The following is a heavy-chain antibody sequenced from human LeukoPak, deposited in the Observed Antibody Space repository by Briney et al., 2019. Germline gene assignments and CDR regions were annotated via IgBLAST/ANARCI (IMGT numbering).Heavy chain of an antibody. Sequence: GGSPRLSCAASGFTFSSYAMSWIRQAPGKGLEWVSAISGSGGSTYYADSVKGRFTISRDNSKNTLYLQMNSLRAEDTAVYYCAKVRQLYFPHYDYWGQGTLVTVSS. D-gene: IGHD2/OR15-2a*01. CDR3: AKVRQLYFPHYDY. V-gene: IGHV3-23*01. CDR1: GFTFSSYA. J-gene: IGHJ4*02. CDR2: ISGSGGST.